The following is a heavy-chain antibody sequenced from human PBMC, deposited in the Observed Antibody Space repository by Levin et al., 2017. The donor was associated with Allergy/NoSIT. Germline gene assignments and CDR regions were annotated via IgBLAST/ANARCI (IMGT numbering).Heavy chain of an antibody. Sequence: KVSCQGSGYTFTNYWIAWVRQTPDKGLEWMGIIYPDDSDTRYSPSFQGQVSISVDKSISTAYLQWSSLQASDTAMYFCARQAFGDYTHWGQGTLVTVSS. J-gene: IGHJ1*01. CDR1: GYTFTNYW. CDR2: IYPDDSDT. D-gene: IGHD4-17*01. CDR3: ARQAFGDYTH. V-gene: IGHV5-51*01.